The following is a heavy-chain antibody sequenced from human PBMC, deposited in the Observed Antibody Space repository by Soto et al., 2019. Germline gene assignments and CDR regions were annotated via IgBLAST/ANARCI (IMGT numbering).Heavy chain of an antibody. CDR2: ISGSGGST. J-gene: IGHJ4*02. CDR1: GFTFSSYA. V-gene: IGHV3-23*01. Sequence: PGGSLRLSCAASGFTFSSYAMSWVRQAPGKGLEWVSAISGSGGSTYYADSVKGRFTISRDNSKNTLYLQMNSLRAEDTAVYYCAKDTLSSGYPRPFDYWGQGTLGTVSA. CDR3: AKDTLSSGYPRPFDY. D-gene: IGHD3-22*01.